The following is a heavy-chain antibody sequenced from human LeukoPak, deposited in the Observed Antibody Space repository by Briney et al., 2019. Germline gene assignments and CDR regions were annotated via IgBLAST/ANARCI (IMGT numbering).Heavy chain of an antibody. CDR1: GYTFTNYA. D-gene: IGHD3-16*02. Sequence: ASVKVSCKASGYTFTNYAITWVRQAPGQGPEWMGWVSPYNGDRRDALKFQDRVTMTTDTSTTTAYMELRSLRSDDTAVYYCARLRLGELSLGFDPWGQGTLVTVSS. J-gene: IGHJ5*02. CDR2: VSPYNGDR. V-gene: IGHV1-18*01. CDR3: ARLRLGELSLGFDP.